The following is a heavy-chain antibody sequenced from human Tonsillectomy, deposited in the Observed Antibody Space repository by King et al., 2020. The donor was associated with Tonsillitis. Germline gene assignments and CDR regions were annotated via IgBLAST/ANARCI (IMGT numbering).Heavy chain of an antibody. V-gene: IGHV4-34*01. CDR2: IDHSGST. J-gene: IGHJ4*02. CDR1: GGSFSGYY. CDR3: ARGEEYTYGYVGAGY. Sequence: VQLQQWGAGLLKPSETLSLTCAVYGGSFSGYYWSWIRQPPGKGLEWIGEIDHSGSTNYNPSLKSRVTISVDTSKNQFSLKLSSATAADTAVYYCARGEEYTYGYVGAGYWGQGTLVTVSS. D-gene: IGHD5-18*01.